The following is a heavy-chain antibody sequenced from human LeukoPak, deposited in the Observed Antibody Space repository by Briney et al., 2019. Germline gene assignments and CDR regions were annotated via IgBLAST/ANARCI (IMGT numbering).Heavy chain of an antibody. Sequence: PGGSLRLSRAASGFTFSSHWMHWVRQAPGKGLEWVSRVSTDGSNTYYADSVKGRFTISRDNAKNTLYLQMSSLRAEDTAMYYCIRGLAPYYGFFDYWGQGSLVTVSS. CDR1: GFTFSSHW. D-gene: IGHD3-10*01. CDR3: IRGLAPYYGFFDY. V-gene: IGHV3-74*01. CDR2: VSTDGSNT. J-gene: IGHJ4*02.